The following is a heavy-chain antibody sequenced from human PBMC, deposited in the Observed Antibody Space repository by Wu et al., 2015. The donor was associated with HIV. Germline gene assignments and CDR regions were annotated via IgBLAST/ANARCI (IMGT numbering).Heavy chain of an antibody. CDR3: ARDDSKAGPLDL. Sequence: QVQLVQSGAEVKKPGSSVKVSCKASGGTFSSYAISWVRQAPGQGLEWIGWISISTGNSNFAQDFRARVTLTRDTSTNTAYMQVWNLGSDDTAVYYCARDDSKAGPLDLWGQGTLITVSS. CDR1: GGTFSSYA. D-gene: IGHD6-19*01. V-gene: IGHV1-18*01. CDR2: ISISTGNS. J-gene: IGHJ5*02.